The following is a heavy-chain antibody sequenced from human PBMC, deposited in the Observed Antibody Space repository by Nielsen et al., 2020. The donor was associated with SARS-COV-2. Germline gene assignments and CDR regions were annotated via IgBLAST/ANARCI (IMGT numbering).Heavy chain of an antibody. CDR2: IYHSGST. CDR1: GGSISSSNW. Sequence: SETLSLTCAVSGGSISSSNWWSWVRQPPGKGLEWIGEIYHSGSTNYNPSLKSRVTISVDKSKNQFSLKLSSVTAADTAVYYCAGRGHYTRNWFDPWGQGTLVTVSS. CDR3: AGRGHYTRNWFDP. V-gene: IGHV4-4*02. D-gene: IGHD4-11*01. J-gene: IGHJ5*02.